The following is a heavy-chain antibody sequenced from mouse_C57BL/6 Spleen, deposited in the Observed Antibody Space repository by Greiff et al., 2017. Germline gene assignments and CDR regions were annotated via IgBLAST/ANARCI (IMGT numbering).Heavy chain of an antibody. V-gene: IGHV1-47*01. Sequence: VQLVESGAELVKPGASVKMSCKASGYTFTPYPIEWLKQNHGQILEWIGNFYPYNVDTKYNEKFKDKATLTVEKSSSTVYLELSRLTSDGSVVFCCAKDYDGSRTWFAYWGQGTLVTVSA. J-gene: IGHJ3*01. CDR3: AKDYDGSRTWFAY. CDR2: FYPYNVDT. D-gene: IGHD2-3*01. CDR1: GYTFTPYP.